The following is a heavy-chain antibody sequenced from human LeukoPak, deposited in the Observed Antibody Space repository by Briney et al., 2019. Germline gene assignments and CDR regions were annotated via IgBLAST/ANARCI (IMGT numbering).Heavy chain of an antibody. V-gene: IGHV3-23*01. CDR2: ISGSGGST. CDR3: AKSIGECSGGSCYYFDY. Sequence: TGGSLRLSCAASGFTFSSYAMSWVRQAPGKGLEWVSAISGSGGSTYYADSVKGRFTISRDNSKNTLYLQMNSLRAEDTAVYYCAKSIGECSGGSCYYFDYWGQGTLVTVSS. D-gene: IGHD2-15*01. J-gene: IGHJ4*02. CDR1: GFTFSSYA.